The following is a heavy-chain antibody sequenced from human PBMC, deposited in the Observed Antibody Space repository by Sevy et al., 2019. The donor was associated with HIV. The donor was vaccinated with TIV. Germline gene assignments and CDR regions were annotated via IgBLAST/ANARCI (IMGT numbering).Heavy chain of an antibody. D-gene: IGHD2-8*01. Sequence: ASVKVSCKASGYTFTGYYMHWVRQAPGQGLEWMGRINPNSGGTNYAQKFQGRVTMTRDTSISTAYMELSRLRSDDTTVYYCAGDARYCTNGVCDSLFDYWGQGTLVTVSS. V-gene: IGHV1-2*06. CDR3: AGDARYCTNGVCDSLFDY. J-gene: IGHJ4*02. CDR1: GYTFTGYY. CDR2: INPNSGGT.